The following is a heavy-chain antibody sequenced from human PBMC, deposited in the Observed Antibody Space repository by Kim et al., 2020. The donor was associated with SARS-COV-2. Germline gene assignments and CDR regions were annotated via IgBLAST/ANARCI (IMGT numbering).Heavy chain of an antibody. J-gene: IGHJ6*03. D-gene: IGHD2-2*01. CDR3: VAHYQHPMDV. CDR2: TGNKAKRYTT. Sequence: GGSLRLSCAASGFSSSDHYMDWVRQAPGKGLEWVGRTGNKAKRYTTEYAASVKGRFTISRDDSKNSMYLEMNSLKTEDTAVYYCVAHYQHPMDVWGKGTTVTVSS. CDR1: GFSSSDHY. V-gene: IGHV3-72*01.